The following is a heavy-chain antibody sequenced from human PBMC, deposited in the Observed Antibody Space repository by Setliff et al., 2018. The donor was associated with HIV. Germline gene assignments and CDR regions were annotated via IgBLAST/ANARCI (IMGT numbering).Heavy chain of an antibody. J-gene: IGHJ3*02. V-gene: IGHV5-51*06. Sequence: GESLKISCKGSEYRFTNYWTGWVRQMPGKGLEWLGNIYPADSDTRYSPSFQGQITISADRSMRTVYLQWSSLKAADTAVYYCARVLNPSDAFDIWGQGTMVTVSS. CDR1: EYRFTNYW. CDR3: ARVLNPSDAFDI. CDR2: IYPADSDT.